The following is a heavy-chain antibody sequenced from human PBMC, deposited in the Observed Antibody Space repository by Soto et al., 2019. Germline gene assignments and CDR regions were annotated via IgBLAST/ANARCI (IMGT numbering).Heavy chain of an antibody. CDR2: MNPNSGNT. Sequence: QVQLVQSGAEVKKPGASVKVSCKASGYTFTSYDINWVRQATGQGLEWMGWMNPNSGNTGYAQKFHGRVTMTRNTSISTAYIEQSSLRSEDTAVYYCARAWGSSWYYYYYGMDVWGQGTTVTVSS. J-gene: IGHJ6*02. CDR3: ARAWGSSWYYYYYGMDV. D-gene: IGHD6-13*01. CDR1: GYTFTSYD. V-gene: IGHV1-8*01.